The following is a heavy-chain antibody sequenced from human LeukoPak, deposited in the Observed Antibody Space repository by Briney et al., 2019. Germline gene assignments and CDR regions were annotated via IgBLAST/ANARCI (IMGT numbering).Heavy chain of an antibody. J-gene: IGHJ4*02. D-gene: IGHD2-2*01. CDR3: ARDASDIVVVPAAVGPFDL. V-gene: IGHV3-64*01. CDR2: ISGNGVSA. CDR1: GFTFSSYA. Sequence: GGSLRLSCAASGFTFSSYAMYWVRRTPGKGLEYVSVISGNGVSAHYATSVKGRFTISRDNSKNTLYLQMGSLRAEDMAVYYCARDASDIVVVPAAVGPFDLWGQGTLVTVSS.